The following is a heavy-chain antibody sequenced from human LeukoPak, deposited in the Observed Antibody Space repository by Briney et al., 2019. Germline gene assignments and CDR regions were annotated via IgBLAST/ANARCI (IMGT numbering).Heavy chain of an antibody. D-gene: IGHD3-10*01. Sequence: ASVKVSCKASGYTFTGYYVHWVRQAPGQGLEWMGWINPNSGGTNYAQKFQGSVTMTRDTSISTAYMELSRLRSDDTAVYYCASSDYYGSGSYPLVVYYYYMDVWGKGTTVTISS. CDR1: GYTFTGYY. CDR2: INPNSGGT. J-gene: IGHJ6*03. V-gene: IGHV1-2*02. CDR3: ASSDYYGSGSYPLVVYYYYMDV.